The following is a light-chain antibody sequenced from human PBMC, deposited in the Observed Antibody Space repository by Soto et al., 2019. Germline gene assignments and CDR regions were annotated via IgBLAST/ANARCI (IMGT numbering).Light chain of an antibody. CDR2: KVS. J-gene: IGKJ1*01. Sequence: DVVMTQSPLSLPVTLGQPASISCRSSQSLVYRDGNTYLNWFHQRPGQSPRRLIYKVSNRDSGVPDRFSGSGSGTDFTLQISRVEAEDVGVYYCMQGTHWPWTFGQGTKVEIK. CDR3: MQGTHWPWT. V-gene: IGKV2-30*01. CDR1: QSLVYRDGNTY.